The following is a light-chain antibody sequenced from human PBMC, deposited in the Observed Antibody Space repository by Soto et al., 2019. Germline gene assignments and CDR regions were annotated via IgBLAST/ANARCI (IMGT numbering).Light chain of an antibody. CDR1: SSNIGIYY. CDR2: END. Sequence: QPVLTKAPSVSAVQGRKVTMSCSGGSSNIGIYYVSWHQQLPGTAPKLLIYENDKRPSGIPDRFSGSKSGTSATLGITGLQTGDEADYYCGTWDSSLSIFVFGPGTKVTVL. J-gene: IGLJ1*01. V-gene: IGLV1-51*02. CDR3: GTWDSSLSIFV.